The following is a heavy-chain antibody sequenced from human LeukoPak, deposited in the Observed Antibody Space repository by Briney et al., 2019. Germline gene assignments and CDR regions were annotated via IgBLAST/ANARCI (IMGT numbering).Heavy chain of an antibody. CDR1: GSRFTSYW. Sequence: GESLKISCKGSGSRFTSYWIGWVRQMPGKGPEWMGIIYPGDSDTRYSPSFQGQVTISADKSISTAYLQWSSLKASDTAMYYCARDGPHDAFDIWGQGTMVTVSS. V-gene: IGHV5-51*01. CDR2: IYPGDSDT. J-gene: IGHJ3*02. CDR3: ARDGPHDAFDI.